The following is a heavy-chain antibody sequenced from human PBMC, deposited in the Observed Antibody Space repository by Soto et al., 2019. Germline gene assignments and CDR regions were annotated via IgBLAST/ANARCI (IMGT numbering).Heavy chain of an antibody. CDR3: AREVVVVTGRWFDP. Sequence: ASVKVSCKASGYTFSSYGITWVRQAPGQGLEWMGWISANNVNTNYAQKFQGRISMTTDTSTTTAYMELRSLRSDDTAVYYCAREVVVVTGRWFDPWGQGTLVTVSS. CDR2: ISANNVNT. CDR1: GYTFSSYG. J-gene: IGHJ5*02. V-gene: IGHV1-18*01. D-gene: IGHD2-2*01.